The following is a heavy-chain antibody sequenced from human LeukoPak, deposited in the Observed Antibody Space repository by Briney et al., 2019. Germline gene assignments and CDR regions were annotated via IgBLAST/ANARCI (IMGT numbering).Heavy chain of an antibody. CDR3: ARALGYDILTGYRGRHWYFDL. Sequence: GGSLRLSCAASGFTVSSNYMSWVRQAPGKGLEWVSIIYSGGTIYYADSVKGRFTISRDNAKNSLYLQMNSLRAEDTAVYYCARALGYDILTGYRGRHWYFDLWGRGTLVTVSS. D-gene: IGHD3-9*01. V-gene: IGHV3-53*01. J-gene: IGHJ2*01. CDR2: IYSGGTI. CDR1: GFTVSSNY.